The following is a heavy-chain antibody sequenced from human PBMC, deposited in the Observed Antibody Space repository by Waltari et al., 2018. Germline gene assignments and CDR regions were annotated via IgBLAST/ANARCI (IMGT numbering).Heavy chain of an antibody. J-gene: IGHJ4*02. Sequence: QVQLEESGGGLVNPGGSLRLSCAASGFSFSDYYLTWISQAPGKGLEWIAYISSRDNIRYHADSVKGRFTISRDNAKNSVFLQMKSLRVEDTAVYYCARAREQNYDFWNGYSFYFDHWGQGALVTVSS. D-gene: IGHD3-3*01. V-gene: IGHV3-11*01. CDR2: ISSRDNIR. CDR1: GFSFSDYY. CDR3: ARAREQNYDFWNGYSFYFDH.